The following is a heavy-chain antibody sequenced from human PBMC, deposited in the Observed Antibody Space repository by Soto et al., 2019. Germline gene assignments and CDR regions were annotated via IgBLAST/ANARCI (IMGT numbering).Heavy chain of an antibody. Sequence: EVQLLESGGALVPPGGSLRLSCAASGFIFSSYAMNWVRQAPGKGLEWVSSITKSGDTTYYADSVKGRFTISRDNSKNTMYLQMNSLRAEDTAIYSCAKDVLLSGFGDTNDYWGQGTLVTVSS. V-gene: IGHV3-23*01. CDR3: AKDVLLSGFGDTNDY. D-gene: IGHD3-10*01. CDR2: ITKSGDTT. CDR1: GFIFSSYA. J-gene: IGHJ4*02.